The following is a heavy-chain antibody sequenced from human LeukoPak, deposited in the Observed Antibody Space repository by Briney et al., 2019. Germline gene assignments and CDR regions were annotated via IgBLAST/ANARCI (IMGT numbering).Heavy chain of an antibody. CDR2: ISAYNGNT. CDR1: GYTFTSYG. CDR3: ARGELLWFGESSFDY. J-gene: IGHJ4*02. Sequence: ASVNVSCKASGYTFTSYGISWVRQAPGQGLEWMGWISAYNGNTNYAQKLQGRVTMTTDTSTSTAYMELRSLRSDDTAVYYCARGELLWFGESSFDYWGQGTLVTVSS. V-gene: IGHV1-18*01. D-gene: IGHD3-10*01.